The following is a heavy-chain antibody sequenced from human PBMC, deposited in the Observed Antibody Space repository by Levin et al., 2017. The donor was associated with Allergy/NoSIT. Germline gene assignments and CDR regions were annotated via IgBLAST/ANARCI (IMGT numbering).Heavy chain of an antibody. D-gene: IGHD6-13*01. Sequence: SQTLSLTCAVYGGSFSGYYWSWIRQPPGKGLEWIGEINHSGSTNYNPSLKSRVTISVDTSKNQFSLKLSSVTAADTAVYYCARGRMYSSPSRLAYYYGMDVWGQGTTVTVSS. CDR3: ARGRMYSSPSRLAYYYGMDV. CDR1: GGSFSGYY. V-gene: IGHV4-34*01. CDR2: INHSGST. J-gene: IGHJ6*02.